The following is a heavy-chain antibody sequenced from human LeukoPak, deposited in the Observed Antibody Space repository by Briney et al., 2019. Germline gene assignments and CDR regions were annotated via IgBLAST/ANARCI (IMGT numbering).Heavy chain of an antibody. J-gene: IGHJ4*02. CDR3: ARGSLVRYNWNYAAIDY. CDR1: GYTFTGYY. D-gene: IGHD1-7*01. V-gene: IGHV1-2*02. Sequence: ASVKVSCKASGYTFTGYYMHWVRQAPGQGLEWMGWINPNSGGTNYAQKFQGRVTMTRDTSISTAYMELSGLRSDDTAVYYCARGSLVRYNWNYAAIDYWGQGTLVAVSS. CDR2: INPNSGGT.